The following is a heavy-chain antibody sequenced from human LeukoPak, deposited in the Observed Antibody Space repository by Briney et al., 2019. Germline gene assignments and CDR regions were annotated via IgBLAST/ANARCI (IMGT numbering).Heavy chain of an antibody. CDR2: IHKSGTT. J-gene: IGHJ4*01. V-gene: IGHV4-30-4*01. Sequence: SETLSLTCIVSGDSIGSADSYWTWIRQPPGKGLEWIGYIHKSGTTYYNPSLTSRLTISLDTSNNHFSLELTFVTAADTALYYCARKPGVHLTGTKGATFDYWGHGALVTVSS. CDR3: ARKPGVHLTGTKGATFDY. CDR1: GDSIGSADSY. D-gene: IGHD1-1*01.